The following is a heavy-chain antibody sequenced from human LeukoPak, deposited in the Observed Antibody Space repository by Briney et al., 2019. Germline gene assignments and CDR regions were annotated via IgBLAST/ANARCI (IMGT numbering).Heavy chain of an antibody. CDR3: ARAKYSGSYFQLTTTYYFDY. J-gene: IGHJ4*02. CDR1: GFTFSSYS. Sequence: GGSPRLSCAASGFTFSSYSMNWVRQAPGKGLEWVSSISSSSTYIYYADSVKGRFTISRDNAKNSLYLQMNSLRAEDTAVYYCARAKYSGSYFQLTTTYYFDYWGQGTLVTVSS. D-gene: IGHD1-26*01. CDR2: ISSSSTYI. V-gene: IGHV3-21*01.